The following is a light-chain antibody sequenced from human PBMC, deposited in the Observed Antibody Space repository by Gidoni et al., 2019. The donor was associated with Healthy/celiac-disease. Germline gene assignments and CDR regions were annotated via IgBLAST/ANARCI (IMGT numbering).Light chain of an antibody. CDR2: DDS. CDR3: QVWDSSSDHVV. CDR1: NLGSKC. V-gene: IGLV3-21*02. J-gene: IGLJ3*02. Sequence: SYVLTQPPPWSVAPGLTSRITCGGNNLGSKCVHWYQQKPGQAPVLVVYDDSDRHAGIPGRFSGSNSGNTATLTISRVEAGDEADYYCQVWDSSSDHVVFGGGPKLTV.